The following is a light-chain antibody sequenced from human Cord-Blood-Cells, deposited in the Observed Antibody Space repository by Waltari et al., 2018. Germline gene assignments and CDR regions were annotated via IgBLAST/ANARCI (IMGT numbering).Light chain of an antibody. CDR3: QAWDSSTAV. CDR2: QDS. J-gene: IGLJ2*01. V-gene: IGLV3-1*01. CDR1: KLGDKY. Sequence: SYELTQPPSVSVSPGQTASITCSGDKLGDKYACWYQQKPGQSPVLVIYQDSKRPSGIPWRFAGSNSGNTATLTISETQAMDEADYYCQAWDSSTAVFGGGTKLTVL.